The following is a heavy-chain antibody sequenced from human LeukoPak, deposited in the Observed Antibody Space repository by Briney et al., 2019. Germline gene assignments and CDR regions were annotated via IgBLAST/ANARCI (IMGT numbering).Heavy chain of an antibody. V-gene: IGHV3-33*08. CDR2: IWYDGSNK. D-gene: IGHD1-1*01. Sequence: GGSLRLSCAASGFTFSSYYMSWVRQAPGKGLEWVAVIWYDGSNKYYADSVKGRFTISRDNSKNTLYLQMNSLRAEDTAVYYCARGIIPGTALDYWGQGTLVTVSS. CDR1: GFTFSSYY. J-gene: IGHJ4*02. CDR3: ARGIIPGTALDY.